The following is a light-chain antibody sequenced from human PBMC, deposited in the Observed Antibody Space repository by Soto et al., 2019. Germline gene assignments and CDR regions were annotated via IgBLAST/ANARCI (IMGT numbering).Light chain of an antibody. CDR2: GAS. CDR3: QQYGSLPAFT. Sequence: EIVLTQSPGTLSLSPGERATLSCRASQSVSSSYLAWYQQKPGQAPRLLIYGASSRATGIPDRFSGSGSGTDFTLTISRLEPEDFAVYYCQQYGSLPAFTFGPGTKVDIK. J-gene: IGKJ3*01. CDR1: QSVSSSY. V-gene: IGKV3-20*01.